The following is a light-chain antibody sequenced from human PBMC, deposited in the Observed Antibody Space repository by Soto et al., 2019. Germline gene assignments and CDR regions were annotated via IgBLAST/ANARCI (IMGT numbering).Light chain of an antibody. CDR3: QQYGGSRT. Sequence: EIVLTQSPGTLSSSPGERATLSCRASQSVSSSYLAWYQQKPGQAPRLLIYGASSRATGIPDRFSGSGSGTDFTLTISRLEPEHFTVYYCQQYGGSRTFGQGTKVEIK. J-gene: IGKJ1*01. CDR2: GAS. CDR1: QSVSSSY. V-gene: IGKV3-20*01.